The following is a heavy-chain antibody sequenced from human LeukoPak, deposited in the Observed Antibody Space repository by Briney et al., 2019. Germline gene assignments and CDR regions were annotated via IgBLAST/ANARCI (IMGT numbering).Heavy chain of an antibody. CDR1: GDSVSNNRAD. Sequence: SQTLSLTCGIFGDSVSNNRADWNWIRQSPSRGLEWLGRTYYMSKWYTDYAVSVQSRITINPDTSKNQFSLQLKSVTPEDTAVYYCARGTSSNWYTDYWGQGTLVTVSS. V-gene: IGHV6-1*01. CDR3: ARGTSSNWYTDY. D-gene: IGHD6-13*01. CDR2: TYYMSKWYT. J-gene: IGHJ4*02.